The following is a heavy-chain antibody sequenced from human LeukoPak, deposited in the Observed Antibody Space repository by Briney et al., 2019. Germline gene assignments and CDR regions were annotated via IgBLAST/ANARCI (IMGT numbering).Heavy chain of an antibody. D-gene: IGHD2-8*02. J-gene: IGHJ4*02. CDR2: ISHHGNNK. CDR1: GFTFSSYL. V-gene: IGHV3-30*02. CDR3: AKAGHWSCTD. Sequence: GGSLRLSRSESGFTFSSYLLHWGRQGPGKGLEWVAYISHHGNNKYYADSVKGRFTISRDNSKRTLYLQMNSLTIDDTAAYYWAKAGHWSCTDWRQGTLVTVSS.